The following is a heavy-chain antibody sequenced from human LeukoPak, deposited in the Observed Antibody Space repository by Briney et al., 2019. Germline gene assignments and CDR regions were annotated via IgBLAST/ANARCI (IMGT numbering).Heavy chain of an antibody. V-gene: IGHV3-7*01. CDR1: GFTFSSYW. CDR2: IKQDGSEK. J-gene: IGHJ6*02. Sequence: GGSLRLSWAAAGFTFSSYWMSWVRQAPGKGLEWVANIKQDGSEKYYVDSVKGRFTISRDNAKNSLYLQMNSLRAEDTAVYYCARFGPGRFLEWLLSNYYYGMDVWGQGTTVTVSS. CDR3: ARFGPGRFLEWLLSNYYYGMDV. D-gene: IGHD3-3*01.